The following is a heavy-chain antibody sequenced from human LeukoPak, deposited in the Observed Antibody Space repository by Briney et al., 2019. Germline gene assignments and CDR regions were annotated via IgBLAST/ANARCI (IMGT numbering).Heavy chain of an antibody. Sequence: SETLSLTCTVSGGSTSSSYWSWIRQPPGKGLEWIAFTYYSGRTDRNPSLKSRVTISVDTSKNQFSLKLGSVTAADTAVYYCARNEGQQLSRSWFDPWGQGTLVTVSS. V-gene: IGHV4-59*12. CDR1: GGSTSSSY. CDR2: TYYSGRT. J-gene: IGHJ5*02. D-gene: IGHD6-13*01. CDR3: ARNEGQQLSRSWFDP.